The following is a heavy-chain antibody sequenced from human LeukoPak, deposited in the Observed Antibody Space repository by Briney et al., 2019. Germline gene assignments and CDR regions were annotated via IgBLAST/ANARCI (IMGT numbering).Heavy chain of an antibody. D-gene: IGHD2-2*02. CDR2: IYSGGST. J-gene: IGHJ4*02. CDR1: GFTVSSNY. Sequence: PGGSLRLSCAASGFTVSSNYMSWVRRAPGKGLEWVSVIYSGGSTYYADSVKGRFTISRDNSKNTLYLQMNSLRAEDTAVYYCAKGCDTRCYRFTHWGQGTLVTVSS. V-gene: IGHV3-53*01. CDR3: AKGCDTRCYRFTH.